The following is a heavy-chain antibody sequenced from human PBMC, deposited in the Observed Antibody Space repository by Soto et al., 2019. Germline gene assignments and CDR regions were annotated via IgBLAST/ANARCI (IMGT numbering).Heavy chain of an antibody. V-gene: IGHV4-30-4*01. D-gene: IGHD4-17*01. J-gene: IGHJ1*01. Sequence: SETLSLTCTVSGGSISSGDYYWSWIRQPPGKGLEWIGYIYYSGSTYYNPFLKSRVTISVDTSKNQFSLKLSSVTAADTAVYYCARDRKNDYGDYGYFQHWGQGTLVTVSS. CDR2: IYYSGST. CDR1: GGSISSGDYY. CDR3: ARDRKNDYGDYGYFQH.